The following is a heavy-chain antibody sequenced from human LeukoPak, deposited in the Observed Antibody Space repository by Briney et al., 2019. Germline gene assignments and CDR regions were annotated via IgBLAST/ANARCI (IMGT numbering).Heavy chain of an antibody. J-gene: IGHJ2*01. CDR3: GRQVGYGRWYFDL. V-gene: IGHV4-59*08. Sequence: SETLSLTCTVSGGSISGYYWNWIWQPAGKGPQWIGFISYSGSTNYNPSLKSRVTISVDTSKNQFSLNLSSVTAADTAVYYCGRQVGYGRWYFDLWGRGTLVTVSS. CDR2: ISYSGST. CDR1: GGSISGYY. D-gene: IGHD5-12*01.